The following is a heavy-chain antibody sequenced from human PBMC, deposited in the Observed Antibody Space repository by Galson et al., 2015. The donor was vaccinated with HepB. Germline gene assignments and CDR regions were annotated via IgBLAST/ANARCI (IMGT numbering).Heavy chain of an antibody. V-gene: IGHV3-53*01. CDR1: GFTVSSNY. J-gene: IGHJ2*01. D-gene: IGHD3-3*01. CDR3: ARACYDFWSGYLDWYFDL. CDR2: IYSGGST. Sequence: SLRLSCAASGFTVSSNYMSWVRQAPGEGLEWVSVIYSGGSTYYADSVKGRFTISRDNSKNTLYLQMNSLRAEDTAVYYCARACYDFWSGYLDWYFDLWGRGTLVTVSS.